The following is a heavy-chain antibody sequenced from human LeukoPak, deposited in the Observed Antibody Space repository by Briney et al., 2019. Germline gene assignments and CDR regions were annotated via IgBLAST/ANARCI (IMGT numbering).Heavy chain of an antibody. D-gene: IGHD1-14*01. J-gene: IGHJ4*02. CDR3: ASSPNQYFIDY. V-gene: IGHV4-31*03. CDR1: GASISSGAYY. Sequence: SETLSLTCTVSGASISSGAYYWSWIRQHPGKGLESIGYIFYRGSIYYNPSLKSRLTISVDTSKNQFSLKLNSVTDADTAVYYCASSPNQYFIDYWGQGALVTVSS. CDR2: IFYRGSI.